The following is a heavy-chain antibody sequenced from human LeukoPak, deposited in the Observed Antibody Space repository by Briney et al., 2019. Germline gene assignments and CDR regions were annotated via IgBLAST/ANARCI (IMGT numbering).Heavy chain of an antibody. D-gene: IGHD2-15*01. V-gene: IGHV4-59*08. CDR2: IYYSGST. J-gene: IGHJ4*02. CDR3: ASTYRSGGSCYWAVDY. Sequence: SETLSLTCTVSGGSISSYYWSWIRQPPGKGLEWIGYIYYSGSTNYNPSLKSRVTISVDTSKNQFSLQLSSVTAADTAMYYCASTYRSGGSCYWAVDYCGQGTLVTVSS. CDR1: GGSISSYY.